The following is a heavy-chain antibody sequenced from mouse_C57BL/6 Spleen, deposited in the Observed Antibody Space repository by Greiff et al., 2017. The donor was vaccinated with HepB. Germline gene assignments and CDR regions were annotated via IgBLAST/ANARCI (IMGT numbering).Heavy chain of an antibody. D-gene: IGHD1-1*01. CDR1: GFNIKDYY. CDR3: ARDGLRYYFDY. Sequence: VQLQQSGAELVRPGASVKLSCTASGFNIKDYYMHWVKQRPEQGLEWIGRIDPEDGNTKYAPKFQGKATITADTSSNTAYLQLSSLTSEDTAIYYCARDGLRYYFDYWGQGTTLTVSS. V-gene: IGHV14-3*01. CDR2: IDPEDGNT. J-gene: IGHJ2*01.